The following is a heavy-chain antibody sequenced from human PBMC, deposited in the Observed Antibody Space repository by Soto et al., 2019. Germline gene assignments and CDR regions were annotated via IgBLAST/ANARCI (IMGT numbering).Heavy chain of an antibody. V-gene: IGHV4-39*01. D-gene: IGHD6-19*01. J-gene: IGHJ6*02. Sequence: HLRLRKSAPGLVKPRGPLSPTGTVSVGPFRSRIYYGGGTGQPPGRGWKGIGSIYYSGSTYYHPSLKSRVTISVDTSKNQFSLKLSSVTAADTAVYYCATSIAVAGVYYYGMDVWGQGTTVTVSS. CDR2: IYYSGST. CDR3: ATSIAVAGVYYYGMDV. CDR1: VGPFRSRIYY.